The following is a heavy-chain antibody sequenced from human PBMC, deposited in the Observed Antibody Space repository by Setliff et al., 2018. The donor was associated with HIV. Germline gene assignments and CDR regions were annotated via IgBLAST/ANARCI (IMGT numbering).Heavy chain of an antibody. V-gene: IGHV3-7*03. CDR2: INRDGTEK. D-gene: IGHD5-18*01. CDR1: GFTFSNYW. Sequence: GSLRLSCAASGFTFSNYWMTWVRQAPGKGLEWVAQINRDGTEKYYADFARGRFTISRDSSKNTLYLQMNSLRAEDTALYFCARDAPGYSHVLDFWGQGTLVTVSS. J-gene: IGHJ4*02. CDR3: ARDAPGYSHVLDF.